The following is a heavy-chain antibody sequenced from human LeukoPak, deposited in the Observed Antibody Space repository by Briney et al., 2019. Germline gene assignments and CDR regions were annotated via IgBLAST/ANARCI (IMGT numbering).Heavy chain of an antibody. D-gene: IGHD5-12*01. Sequence: GTSVKVSCKASGFTFTSSAMQWVRPARGQRVEWIGWIVVGSGNTNYAQKFQERVTITRDMSTSTAYMELSSLRSEDTAVYYCAARWGYSGYDYVYWGQGTLVTVSS. J-gene: IGHJ4*02. CDR1: GFTFTSSA. CDR3: AARWGYSGYDYVY. CDR2: IVVGSGNT. V-gene: IGHV1-58*02.